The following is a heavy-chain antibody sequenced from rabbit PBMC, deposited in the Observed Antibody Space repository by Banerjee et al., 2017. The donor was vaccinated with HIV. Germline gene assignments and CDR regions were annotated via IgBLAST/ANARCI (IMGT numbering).Heavy chain of an antibody. CDR2: INTSSGNT. D-gene: IGHD8-1*01. Sequence: QEQLVESGGGLVKPEGSLTLTCTASGFSFSYKYVMCWVRQAPGKGLEWIACINTSSGNTVYASWAKGRFTISKTSSTTVTLQITSLTAADTATYFCARDRDTGSVYYFDLWGPGTLVTVS. CDR3: ARDRDTGSVYYFDL. J-gene: IGHJ4*01. V-gene: IGHV1S45*01. CDR1: GFSFSYKYV.